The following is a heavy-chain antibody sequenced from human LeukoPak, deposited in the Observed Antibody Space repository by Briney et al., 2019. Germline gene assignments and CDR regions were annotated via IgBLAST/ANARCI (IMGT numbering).Heavy chain of an antibody. D-gene: IGHD3/OR15-3a*01. CDR2: IRYEGSNK. CDR1: GFTFSIYG. J-gene: IGHJ3*02. Sequence: PGGSLRLSCAASGFTFSIYGMHWVREAPGKGLECVAFIRYEGSNKYYTDSVKGRFTISRDSSKNTLYLKMNSLRPEDTAVYYCAKVGPLGSPSLAFDIWGQGTMVTVSS. CDR3: AKVGPLGSPSLAFDI. V-gene: IGHV3-30*02.